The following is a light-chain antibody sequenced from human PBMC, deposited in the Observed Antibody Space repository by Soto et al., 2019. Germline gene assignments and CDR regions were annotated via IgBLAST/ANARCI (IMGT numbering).Light chain of an antibody. CDR2: RNN. J-gene: IGLJ1*01. CDR3: AAWDDSLSGRS. Sequence: QSVLTQPPSASGTPGQRVTISCSGSSSNIGSNYVYWYQQLPGTAPKLLIYRNNQRPSGVPDRFSGSKSGTSASLAISGLRSEDEAGYYCAAWDDSLSGRSFGTGTKLTV. V-gene: IGLV1-47*01. CDR1: SSNIGSNY.